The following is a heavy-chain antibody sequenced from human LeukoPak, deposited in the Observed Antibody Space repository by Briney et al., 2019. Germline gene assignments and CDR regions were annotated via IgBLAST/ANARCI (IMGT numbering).Heavy chain of an antibody. Sequence: ASVKVSCKASGYIFTSYGISWVRPAPGQGLEWMGWVSGHNGNTKYAQSFQGRVTMTTDTSTTTAFMELTSLKSDDTAVYYCARDPIYLGWSPYHYYYGMDVWGQGTTVIVSS. CDR3: ARDPIYLGWSPYHYYYGMDV. CDR1: GYIFTSYG. D-gene: IGHD1-26*01. V-gene: IGHV1-18*01. J-gene: IGHJ6*02. CDR2: VSGHNGNT.